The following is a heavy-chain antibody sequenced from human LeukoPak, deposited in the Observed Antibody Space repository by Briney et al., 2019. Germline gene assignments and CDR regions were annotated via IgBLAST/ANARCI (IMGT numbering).Heavy chain of an antibody. J-gene: IGHJ4*02. Sequence: GGSLRLSCAASGFSFSSYWMSWVRQAPGKGLEWVANINQDGGKKYYVDSVRGRFAISRDNAENSVYLQMNSLRAEDTALYYCARGGAPDNWGQGTLVTVSS. CDR1: GFSFSSYW. D-gene: IGHD1-26*01. CDR2: INQDGGKK. CDR3: ARGGAPDN. V-gene: IGHV3-7*01.